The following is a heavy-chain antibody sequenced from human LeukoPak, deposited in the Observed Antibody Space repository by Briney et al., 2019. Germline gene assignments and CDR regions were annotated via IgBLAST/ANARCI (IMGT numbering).Heavy chain of an antibody. V-gene: IGHV4-39*01. CDR2: IYYSGST. Sequence: SETLSLTCTASGGSISSSSYYWGWIRQPPGKGLEWIGSIYYSGSTYYNPSLKSRVTISVDTSKNQFPLKLSSVTAADTAVYYCARHAFEYSYGDDAFDIWGQGTMVTVSS. J-gene: IGHJ3*02. CDR1: GGSISSSSYY. D-gene: IGHD5-18*01. CDR3: ARHAFEYSYGDDAFDI.